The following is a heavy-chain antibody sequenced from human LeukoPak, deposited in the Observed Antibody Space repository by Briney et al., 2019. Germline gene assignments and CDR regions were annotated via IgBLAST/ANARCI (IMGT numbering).Heavy chain of an antibody. J-gene: IGHJ4*02. CDR1: GFTFSSYW. D-gene: IGHD5-18*01. CDR3: ARGHTTMVTSHFDS. Sequence: GGSLRLSCAASGFTFSSYWMSWVRQAPGKGLEWVANIKQDGSEKYYVDSVKGRFTISRDNAENTLYLQMNSLRAEDTAVYYCARGHTTMVTSHFDSWGRGSLVSVSS. V-gene: IGHV3-7*02. CDR2: IKQDGSEK.